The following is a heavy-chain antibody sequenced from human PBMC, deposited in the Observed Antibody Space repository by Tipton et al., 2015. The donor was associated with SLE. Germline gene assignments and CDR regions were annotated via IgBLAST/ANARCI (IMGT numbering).Heavy chain of an antibody. CDR1: GGSISSGYY. V-gene: IGHV4-38-2*02. D-gene: IGHD3-22*01. CDR3: ARDTHSSGYPHAFDI. J-gene: IGHJ3*02. Sequence: TLSLTCTVSGGSISSGYYWGWIRQPPGKGLEWIGSIYHSGSTYYNPSLKSRVTISVDTSKNQFSLKLSSVTAADTAVYYCARDTHSSGYPHAFDIWGQGTMVTVSS. CDR2: IYHSGST.